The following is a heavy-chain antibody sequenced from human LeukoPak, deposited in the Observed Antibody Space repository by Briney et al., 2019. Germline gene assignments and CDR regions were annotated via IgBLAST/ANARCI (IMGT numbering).Heavy chain of an antibody. D-gene: IGHD1-14*01. CDR2: INPDSGGT. V-gene: IGHV1-2*02. CDR1: GYTFTGYY. J-gene: IGHJ1*01. Sequence: ASVKVSCKASGYTFTGYYMHWVRQAPGQGLERMGWINPDSGGTNYGKNFQGRVTMTRDTSISIVYMEMNRLRSDDTAVYYCARVKERTKAKIPDSFQHWGQGTLVTVSS. CDR3: ARVKERTKAKIPDSFQH.